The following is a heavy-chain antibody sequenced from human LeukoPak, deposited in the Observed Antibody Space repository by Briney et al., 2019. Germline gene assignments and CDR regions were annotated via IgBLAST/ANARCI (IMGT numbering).Heavy chain of an antibody. J-gene: IGHJ4*02. CDR2: IWYDGSNK. V-gene: IGHV3-33*01. Sequence: GGSLRLSCAASGFTFSSYGMHWVRQAPGKGLEWVAVIWYDGSNKYYADSVKGRFTISRDNSKNTLYLQMNSLRAEDTAVYYCARVTGSSSWYFVRGLYYFDYWGQGTLVTVSS. CDR1: GFTFSSYG. D-gene: IGHD6-13*01. CDR3: ARVTGSSSWYFVRGLYYFDY.